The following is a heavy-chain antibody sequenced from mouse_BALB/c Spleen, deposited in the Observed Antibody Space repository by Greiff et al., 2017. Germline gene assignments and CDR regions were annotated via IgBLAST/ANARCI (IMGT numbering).Heavy chain of an antibody. V-gene: IGHV14-3*02. CDR3: ASSNWDGFAY. CDR1: GFNIKDTY. CDR2: IDPANGNT. J-gene: IGHJ3*01. D-gene: IGHD4-1*01. Sequence: EVQLQQSGAELVKPGASVKLSCTASGFNIKDTYMHWVKQRPEQGLEWIGRIDPANGNTKYDPKFQGKATITADTSSNPAYLQLSSLTSEDTAVYYCASSNWDGFAYWGQGTLVTVSA.